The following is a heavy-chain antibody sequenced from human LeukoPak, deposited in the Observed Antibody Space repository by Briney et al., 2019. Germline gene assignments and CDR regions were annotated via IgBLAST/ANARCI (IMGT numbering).Heavy chain of an antibody. CDR1: GFSFSSHG. D-gene: IGHD3-16*01. CDR3: AKDDDWGRYKH. Sequence: PGGTLRLSCAASGFSFSSHGMNWVRQAPGKGLEGVSGIRPSGGITYYTDSVKGRFTISRDNSKNTQSLQMNSLRAEDTAVYYCAKDDDWGRYKHWGQGTLVTVSS. V-gene: IGHV3-23*01. J-gene: IGHJ1*01. CDR2: IRPSGGIT.